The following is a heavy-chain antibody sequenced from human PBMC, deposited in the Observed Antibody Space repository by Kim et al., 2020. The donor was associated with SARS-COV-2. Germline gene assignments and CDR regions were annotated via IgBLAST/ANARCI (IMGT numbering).Heavy chain of an antibody. CDR2: INPNSGGT. D-gene: IGHD3-22*01. CDR3: ASSNVVSDHSSGYQEVVDY. CDR1: GYTFTGYY. Sequence: ASVKVSCKASGYTFTGYYMHWVRQAPGQGLEWMGWINPNSGGTNYAQKFQGRVTMTRDTSISTAYMELSRLRSDDTAVYYCASSNVVSDHSSGYQEVVDYWGQGTLVTVSS. V-gene: IGHV1-2*02. J-gene: IGHJ4*02.